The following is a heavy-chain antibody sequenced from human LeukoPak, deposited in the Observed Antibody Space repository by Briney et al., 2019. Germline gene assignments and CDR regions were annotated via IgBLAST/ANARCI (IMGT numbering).Heavy chain of an antibody. CDR2: TYYKSKWYY. V-gene: IGHV6-1*01. J-gene: IGHJ4*02. Sequence: SQTLSLTCAISGDSVSSNSAAWNWIRQSPSRGLEWLGRTYYKSKWYYDYAVSVKSRITINPDTPKNQFSLQLNSVTPEDTAVYYCARGYYDSSGHYYFDYWGQGTLVTVSS. CDR3: ARGYYDSSGHYYFDY. CDR1: GDSVSSNSAA. D-gene: IGHD3-22*01.